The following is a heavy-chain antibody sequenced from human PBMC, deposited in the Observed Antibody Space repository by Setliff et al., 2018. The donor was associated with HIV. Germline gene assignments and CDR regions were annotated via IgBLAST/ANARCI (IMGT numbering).Heavy chain of an antibody. CDR1: GFTFSSYE. V-gene: IGHV3-48*03. Sequence: GSLRLSCAASGFTFSSYEMNWVRQAPGKGLEWVSYISSSGSTIYYADPVKGRFTIARDNAKNTLYRQMNSLRADDTAVYYCARKGSSSRSQEYYYDFWGQGTLVTISS. D-gene: IGHD6-13*01. CDR3: ARKGSSSRSQEYYYDF. J-gene: IGHJ4*02. CDR2: ISSSGSTI.